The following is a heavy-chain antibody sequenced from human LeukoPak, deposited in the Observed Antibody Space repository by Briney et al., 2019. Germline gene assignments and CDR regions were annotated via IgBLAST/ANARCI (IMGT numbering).Heavy chain of an antibody. CDR1: GDAISSYD. CDR3: ARHVGRGYFALLY. D-gene: IGHD3-22*01. J-gene: IGHJ4*02. CDR2: FYSSGST. V-gene: IGHV4-59*08. Sequence: SRTLSLTCTLSGDAISSYDWSWIRQPPGNRLECIGYFYSSGSTNYLPSRKRIVTISVDASKNHFSLKLSSVTAADPAVYYCARHVGRGYFALLYWGQGTLVTVSS.